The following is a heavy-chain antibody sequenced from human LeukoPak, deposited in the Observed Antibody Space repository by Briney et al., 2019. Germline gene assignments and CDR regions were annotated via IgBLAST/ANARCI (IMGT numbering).Heavy chain of an antibody. Sequence: SETLSLTCTVSGASLSVSTYNSGWIRQPPEKGLEWIGSIYYSGSTYYNPSLKSRVTISVDTSKNQFSLKLSSVTAADTAVYYCARLTAVAGIYYFDYWGQGTLVTVSS. J-gene: IGHJ4*02. D-gene: IGHD6-19*01. CDR1: GASLSVSTYN. CDR2: IYYSGST. V-gene: IGHV4-39*01. CDR3: ARLTAVAGIYYFDY.